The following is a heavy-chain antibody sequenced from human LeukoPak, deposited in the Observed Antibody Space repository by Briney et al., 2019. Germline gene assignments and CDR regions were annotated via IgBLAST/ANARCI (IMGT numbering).Heavy chain of an antibody. D-gene: IGHD3-10*01. CDR2: IYYSGST. V-gene: IGHV4-39*01. Sequence: PSETLPLTCTVSGGSISSSSYYWGWIRQPPGKGLEWIGSIYYSGSTYYNPSLKSRVTISVDTSKNQFSLKLSSVTAADTAVYYCARCRLLWFGEAGLIDYWGQGTLVTVSS. CDR1: GGSISSSSYY. J-gene: IGHJ4*02. CDR3: ARCRLLWFGEAGLIDY.